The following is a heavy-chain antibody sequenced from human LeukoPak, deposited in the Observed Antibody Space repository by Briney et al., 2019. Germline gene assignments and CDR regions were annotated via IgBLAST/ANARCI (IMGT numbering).Heavy chain of an antibody. V-gene: IGHV4-59*01. J-gene: IGHJ4*02. CDR1: GGSISSYY. Sequence: PSETLSLTRTVSGGSISSYYWSWIRQPPGKGLEWIGYISYSGSTNYNPSLKSRVTISVDTSKNQFSLKLSSVTAADTAVYYCARDSFDAYNSSWDQFDYWGQGTLVTVSS. D-gene: IGHD6-13*01. CDR2: ISYSGST. CDR3: ARDSFDAYNSSWDQFDY.